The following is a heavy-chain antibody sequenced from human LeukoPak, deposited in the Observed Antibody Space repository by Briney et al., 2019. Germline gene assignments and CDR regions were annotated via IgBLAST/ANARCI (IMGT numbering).Heavy chain of an antibody. CDR1: GGSISIGAFY. Sequence: SQTLSLTCTVSGGSISIGAFYWSWIRQHPGEGLEWIGYVYYSGSTYYNPSPKSRLTISIDTSKNQFSLKLTSVTAADTAVYYCARGPSYDISGNNWFDPWGQGTLVTVSS. V-gene: IGHV4-31*03. CDR3: ARGPSYDISGNNWFDP. D-gene: IGHD3-22*01. J-gene: IGHJ5*02. CDR2: VYYSGST.